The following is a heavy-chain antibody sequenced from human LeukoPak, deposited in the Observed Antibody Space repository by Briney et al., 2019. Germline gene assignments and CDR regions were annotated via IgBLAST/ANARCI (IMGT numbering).Heavy chain of an antibody. Sequence: SETLSLTCTVSGGSISSSSYYWGWIRQPPGKGLEWIGSIYYSGSTYYNPSLKSRVTISVDTSKNQFSLKLSSVTAADTAVYYCARLVGATTAGRYYFDYWGQGTLVTASS. CDR1: GGSISSSSYY. CDR3: ARLVGATTAGRYYFDY. CDR2: IYYSGST. D-gene: IGHD1-26*01. V-gene: IGHV4-39*01. J-gene: IGHJ4*02.